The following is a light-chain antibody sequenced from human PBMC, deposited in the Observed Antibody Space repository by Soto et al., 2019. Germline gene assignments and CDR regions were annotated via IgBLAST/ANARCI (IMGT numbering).Light chain of an antibody. J-gene: IGLJ2*01. Sequence: QSALTQPASVSGSPGQSITISCTGTISDIGGYNFISWYQHHPGKAPKLVIYDVNNRPSGISYRFSGSKSGNTASLTISGLQAEDEAHYYCASYTRTTTLVFGGVTKVTVL. V-gene: IGLV2-14*01. CDR1: ISDIGGYNF. CDR2: DVN. CDR3: ASYTRTTTLV.